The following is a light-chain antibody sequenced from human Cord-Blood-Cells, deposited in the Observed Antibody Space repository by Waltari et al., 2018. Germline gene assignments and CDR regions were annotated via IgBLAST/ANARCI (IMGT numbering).Light chain of an antibody. CDR3: SSYAGSNNNYV. V-gene: IGLV2-8*01. J-gene: IGLJ1*01. CDR2: EVS. Sequence: QSALTQPPSASGSPGQSVTIPCTGTSSAVGGYNYVSWYQQHPGKAPKLMIYEVSKRPSGVPDRFSGSKSGNTASLTVSGLQAEDEADYYCSSYAGSNNNYVFGTGTKVTVL. CDR1: SSAVGGYNY.